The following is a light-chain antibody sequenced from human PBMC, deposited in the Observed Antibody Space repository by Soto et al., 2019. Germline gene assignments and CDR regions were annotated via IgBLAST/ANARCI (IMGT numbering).Light chain of an antibody. CDR2: GAS. Sequence: EIVLTQSPGTLSLSPGERATLSCRASQTLTSNYLAWYQQKPGQAPRLLIHGASRRATGIPDRFSGSGSGTDITLTISRLEPEDFAVYYCQHYESSPPSYTFGQGTKVEIK. J-gene: IGKJ2*01. CDR3: QHYESSPPSYT. V-gene: IGKV3-20*01. CDR1: QTLTSNY.